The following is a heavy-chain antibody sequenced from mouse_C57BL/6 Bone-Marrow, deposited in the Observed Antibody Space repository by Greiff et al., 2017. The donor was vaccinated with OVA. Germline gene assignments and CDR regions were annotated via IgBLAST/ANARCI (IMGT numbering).Heavy chain of an antibody. D-gene: IGHD1-1*01. V-gene: IGHV3-1*01. Sequence: EVKVVESGPGMVKPSQSLSLTCTVTGYSITSGYDWHWIRHFPGNKLEWMGYISYSGSTNYNPSLKSRISITHDTSKNHFFLKLNSVTTEDTATYYCARAHYYYGPSWFAYWGQGTLVTVSA. CDR1: GYSITSGYD. CDR3: ARAHYYYGPSWFAY. CDR2: ISYSGST. J-gene: IGHJ3*01.